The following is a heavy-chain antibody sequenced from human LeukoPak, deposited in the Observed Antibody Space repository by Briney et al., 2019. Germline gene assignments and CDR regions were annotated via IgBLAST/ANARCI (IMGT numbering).Heavy chain of an antibody. CDR2: VYYSGST. V-gene: IGHV4-4*02. J-gene: IGHJ3*02. CDR1: GGSISSSNW. Sequence: PSETLSLTCAVSGGSISSSNWWSWVRQPPGKGLEWIGDVYYSGSTNYNLSLKSRVTISVDTSKNQFSLRLSSVTAADTAVYYCARVWSGNYYEDRGAFDIWGQGTMVTVSS. CDR3: ARVWSGNYYEDRGAFDI. D-gene: IGHD3-22*01.